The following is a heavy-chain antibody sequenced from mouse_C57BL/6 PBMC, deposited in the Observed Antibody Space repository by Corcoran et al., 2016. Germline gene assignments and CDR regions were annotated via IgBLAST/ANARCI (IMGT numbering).Heavy chain of an antibody. V-gene: IGHV9-3*01. CDR2: INTYSGVP. CDR3: ASGRDDYDGFAY. D-gene: IGHD2-4*01. J-gene: IGHJ3*01. Sequence: QIQLVQSGPELKKPGETVKISCKASGYTFTTYGMSWVKQAPGKGLKWMGWINTYSGVPTYADDFKGRFAFSLETSASTAYLQINNLKNEDTATYFCASGRDDYDGFAYWGQGTLVTVSA. CDR1: GYTFTTYG.